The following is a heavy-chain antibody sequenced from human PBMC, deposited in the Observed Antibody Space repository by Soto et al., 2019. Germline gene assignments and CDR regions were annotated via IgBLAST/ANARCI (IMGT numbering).Heavy chain of an antibody. CDR1: GGSFRGYY. CDR3: ARGLGMVRGVIIKEPYNWFDP. D-gene: IGHD3-10*01. J-gene: IGHJ5*02. V-gene: IGHV4-34*01. CDR2: INHSGST. Sequence: PSETLSLTCAVYGGSFRGYYWSWIRQPPGKGLEWIGEINHSGSTNYNPSLKSRVTISVDTSKNQFSLKLSSVTAADTAVYYCARGLGMVRGVIIKEPYNWFDPWGQGTLVTVSS.